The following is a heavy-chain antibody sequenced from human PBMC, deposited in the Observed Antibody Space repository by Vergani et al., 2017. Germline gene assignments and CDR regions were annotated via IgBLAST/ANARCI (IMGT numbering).Heavy chain of an antibody. CDR2: IIPIFGTA. Sequence: QVQLVQSGAEVKKPGSSVKVSCKASGGTFSSYAISWVRQAPGQGLEWMGGIIPIFGTANYAQKFQGRVTITADESTSTAYMELSSLRSADTAVYYCARSPYYYDSSGYGGYYYYGMDVWGQGTTVTVSS. D-gene: IGHD3-22*01. CDR1: GGTFSSYA. V-gene: IGHV1-69*12. CDR3: ARSPYYYDSSGYGGYYYYGMDV. J-gene: IGHJ6*02.